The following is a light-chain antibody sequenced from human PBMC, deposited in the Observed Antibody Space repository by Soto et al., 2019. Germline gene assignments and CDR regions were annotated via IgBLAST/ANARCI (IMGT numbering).Light chain of an antibody. Sequence: DIQMTQSPSSLSASVGDRVTITCLASHDIGNYLNWYQQKPGKAPKLLIYYASNLETGVSSRFSGSGSGTDFTFTISSLQPEDIATYFCQQYENLPLTFGGGTKVDIK. CDR2: YAS. J-gene: IGKJ4*01. V-gene: IGKV1-33*01. CDR3: QQYENLPLT. CDR1: HDIGNY.